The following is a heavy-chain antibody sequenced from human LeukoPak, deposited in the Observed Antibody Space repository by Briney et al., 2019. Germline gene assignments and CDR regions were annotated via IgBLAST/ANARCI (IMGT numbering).Heavy chain of an antibody. J-gene: IGHJ4*02. CDR1: GYTFTIYG. V-gene: IGHV1-18*04. Sequence: GASVTVSFKASGYTFTIYGISWGRQAPGQGQEWMGWISAYNGNTNYAQKLQGRVTMTTDTSTSTAYMELRSLRSDDTAVYYCARDRAGYSYGPTWPIDYWGQGTLVTVSS. CDR3: ARDRAGYSYGPTWPIDY. D-gene: IGHD5-18*01. CDR2: ISAYNGNT.